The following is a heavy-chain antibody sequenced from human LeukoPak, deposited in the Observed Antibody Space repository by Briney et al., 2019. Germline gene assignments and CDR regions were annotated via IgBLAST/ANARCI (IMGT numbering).Heavy chain of an antibody. D-gene: IGHD6-19*01. Sequence: ASVKVSCKASGYTFTGYYVYWVRQAPGQGLEWMGWINPNRGVTNFAQMFQGRVNMTRDTSISTAYMELSRLRLDDTAVYYCTIAVASTSAYFVYWGQGTLVTVSS. CDR1: GYTFTGYY. V-gene: IGHV1-2*02. CDR3: TIAVASTSAYFVY. CDR2: INPNRGVT. J-gene: IGHJ4*02.